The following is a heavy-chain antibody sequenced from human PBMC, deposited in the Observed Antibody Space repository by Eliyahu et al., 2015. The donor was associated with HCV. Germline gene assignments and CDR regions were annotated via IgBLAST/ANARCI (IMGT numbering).Heavy chain of an antibody. V-gene: IGHV3-7*03. CDR2: IKQDGSEK. J-gene: IGHJ4*02. D-gene: IGHD3-9*01. CDR3: ARDLGGITISLPYY. Sequence: EWVANIKQDGSEKYYVDSVKGRFTISRDNAKNSLYLQMNSLRAEDTAVYYCARDLGGITISLPYYWGXGTLVTVSS.